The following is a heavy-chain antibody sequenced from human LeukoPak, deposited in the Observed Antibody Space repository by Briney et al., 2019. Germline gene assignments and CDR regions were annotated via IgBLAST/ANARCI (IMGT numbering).Heavy chain of an antibody. CDR2: IYTTGST. CDR3: ARRGTIFGPESL. Sequence: SETLSLTCTVSGGSISSYYWSWIRQPPGKGLEWIGYIYTTGSTDYNPSLKSRVTISVDTSKNQLSLNLSSLTAADSAVYYCARRGTIFGPESLWGRGTLVTVSS. D-gene: IGHD3-3*01. CDR1: GGSISSYY. J-gene: IGHJ2*01. V-gene: IGHV4-4*09.